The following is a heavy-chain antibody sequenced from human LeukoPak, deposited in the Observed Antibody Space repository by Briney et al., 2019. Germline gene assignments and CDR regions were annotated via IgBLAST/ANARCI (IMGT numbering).Heavy chain of an antibody. Sequence: SETLSLTCTVSGGSISSSSYYWGWIRQPPGKGLEWIGSIYYSGSTYYNPSLKSRVTISVDTSKNQFSLKLSSVTAADTAVYYCAKDLWGGYSYGSDYWGQGTLVTVSS. V-gene: IGHV4-39*07. CDR1: GGSISSSSYY. CDR2: IYYSGST. D-gene: IGHD5-18*01. J-gene: IGHJ4*02. CDR3: AKDLWGGYSYGSDY.